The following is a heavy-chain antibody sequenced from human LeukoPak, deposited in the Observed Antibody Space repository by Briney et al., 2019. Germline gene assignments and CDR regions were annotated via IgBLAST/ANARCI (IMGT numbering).Heavy chain of an antibody. CDR1: GFTFTNYW. V-gene: IGHV3-7*01. D-gene: IGHD6-19*01. CDR2: IRHDESEI. Sequence: GGSLRLSCAASGFTFTNYWMSWVRQPPGKGLEWVANIRHDESEIYYVDSVKGRFTISRDNAKDSLLLQMNSLRAEDTAVYYCARDPGRSGWDYWGQGALVTVSS. CDR3: ARDPGRSGWDY. J-gene: IGHJ4*02.